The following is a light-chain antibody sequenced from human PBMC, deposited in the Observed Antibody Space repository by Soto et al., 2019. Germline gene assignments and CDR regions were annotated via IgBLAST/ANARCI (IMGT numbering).Light chain of an antibody. J-gene: IGKJ4*01. CDR3: MQALQTPLT. Sequence: DIVMTQSPLSLPVTPGEPASISCRSSQSLLHSNGYIYLDWFLQKPGQSPQLLINLGSNRASGVPDRFSGSGSGTDFTLKISRVEAEDVGVYYCMQALQTPLTFGGGTKVDI. CDR1: QSLLHSNGYIY. CDR2: LGS. V-gene: IGKV2-28*01.